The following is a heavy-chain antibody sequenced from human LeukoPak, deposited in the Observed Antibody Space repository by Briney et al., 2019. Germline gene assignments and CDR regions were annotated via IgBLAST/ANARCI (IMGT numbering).Heavy chain of an antibody. D-gene: IGHD3-10*01. Sequence: ASVNVSCKASGYTFTDYNMYWVRQAPGQGLEWMGWINPNSGGTNYAQKFQGRVTMTRDTSISTAYMELSRLRSDDTAVYYCEGSGTTPDGAFDIWGQGTMVTASS. CDR3: EGSGTTPDGAFDI. V-gene: IGHV1-2*02. J-gene: IGHJ3*02. CDR1: GYTFTDYN. CDR2: INPNSGGT.